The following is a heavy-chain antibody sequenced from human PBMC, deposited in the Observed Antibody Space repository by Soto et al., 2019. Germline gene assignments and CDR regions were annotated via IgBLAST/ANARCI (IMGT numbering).Heavy chain of an antibody. D-gene: IGHD6-13*01. CDR1: GFTFSSYW. Sequence: GGSLRLSCAASGFTFSSYWMSWVRQAPGKGLEWVANIKQDGSEKYYVDSVKGRFTISRDNAKNSLYLQMNSLRAEDTAVYYCARDRGSSSWSFDYWGQGALVTVSS. CDR2: IKQDGSEK. J-gene: IGHJ4*02. V-gene: IGHV3-7*03. CDR3: ARDRGSSSWSFDY.